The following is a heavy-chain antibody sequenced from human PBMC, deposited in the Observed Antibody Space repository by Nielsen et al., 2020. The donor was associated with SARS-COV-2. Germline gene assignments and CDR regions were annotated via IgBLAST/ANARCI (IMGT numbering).Heavy chain of an antibody. CDR3: ASPAGGSDWADFDV. J-gene: IGHJ4*02. CDR2: IAYDGNTK. Sequence: GESLKISCAASGFTFDDYAMHWVRQAPGQGLEWVAVIAYDGNTKHYADSVKGRFAISRDNSKNTVYLEMSSLRVEDTAFYYCASPAGGSDWADFDVWGQGTLVTVSS. V-gene: IGHV3-30*09. CDR1: GFTFDDYA. D-gene: IGHD6-19*01.